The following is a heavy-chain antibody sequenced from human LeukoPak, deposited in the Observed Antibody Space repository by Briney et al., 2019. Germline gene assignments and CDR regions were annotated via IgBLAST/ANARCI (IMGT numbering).Heavy chain of an antibody. Sequence: PEGSLRLSCAASGFTFSSYSMNWVRQAPGKGLEWVSSISSSSSYIYYADSVKGRFTISRDNSKSTLYLLMNSLRAEDTAVYYCAKAESTVTTLHDAFDIWGQGTMVTVSS. CDR3: AKAESTVTTLHDAFDI. CDR1: GFTFSSYS. D-gene: IGHD4-17*01. CDR2: ISSSSSYI. V-gene: IGHV3-21*01. J-gene: IGHJ3*02.